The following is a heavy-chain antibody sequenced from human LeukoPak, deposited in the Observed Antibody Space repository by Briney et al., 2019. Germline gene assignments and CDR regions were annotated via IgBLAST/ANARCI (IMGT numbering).Heavy chain of an antibody. CDR3: ASGTTPGPSYYYTDV. V-gene: IGHV4-4*07. CDR2: IYTSGST. CDR1: GGSISSYY. D-gene: IGHD1-1*01. J-gene: IGHJ6*03. Sequence: SETLSLTCTVSGGSISSYYWSWIRQPAGKGLEWIGRIYTSGSTNYNPSLKSRVTMSVDTSKNQFSLKLSSVTAADTAVYYCASGTTPGPSYYYTDVWGKGTTVTVSS.